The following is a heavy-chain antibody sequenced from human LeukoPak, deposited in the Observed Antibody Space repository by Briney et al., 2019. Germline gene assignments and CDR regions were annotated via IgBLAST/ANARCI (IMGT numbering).Heavy chain of an antibody. Sequence: SVKVSCKASGYTFTSYAMHWVRQAPGQRLEWMGWINAGNGNTKYSQKFQGRVTITRDTSASTAYMELSSLRSEDTAVYYCASRYDSSGYDYYGMDVWGQGTTVTVSS. J-gene: IGHJ6*02. V-gene: IGHV1-3*01. CDR2: INAGNGNT. CDR3: ASRYDSSGYDYYGMDV. CDR1: GYTFTSYA. D-gene: IGHD3-22*01.